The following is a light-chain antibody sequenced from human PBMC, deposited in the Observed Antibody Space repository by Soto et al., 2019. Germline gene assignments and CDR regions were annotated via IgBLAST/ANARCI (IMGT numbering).Light chain of an antibody. CDR2: EVT. CDR3: ISYAGSNNYAV. V-gene: IGLV2-8*01. J-gene: IGLJ2*01. Sequence: QSVLTQPPSASGSPGQSVAISCTGTSSDVGAYNYVSWYQQHPGKAPKLMIYEVTKRPSGVPDRFSGSKSGNTASLTVSGLQAEDEADYYCISYAGSNNYAVFGGGTKLTVL. CDR1: SSDVGAYNY.